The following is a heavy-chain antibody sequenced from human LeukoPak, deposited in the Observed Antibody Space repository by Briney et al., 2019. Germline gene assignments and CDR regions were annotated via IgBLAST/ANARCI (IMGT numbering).Heavy chain of an antibody. CDR3: ARGWRYFDWFRGDYYYYGMDV. CDR1: GGSISSGDYY. Sequence: PSETLSLTCTVSGGSISSGDYYWSWIRQPPGEGLEWIGYIYYSGSTYYNPSLKSRVTISVDTSKNQFSLKLSSVTAADTAVYYCARGWRYFDWFRGDYYYYGMDVWGQGTTVTVSS. V-gene: IGHV4-30-4*01. J-gene: IGHJ6*02. CDR2: IYYSGST. D-gene: IGHD3-9*01.